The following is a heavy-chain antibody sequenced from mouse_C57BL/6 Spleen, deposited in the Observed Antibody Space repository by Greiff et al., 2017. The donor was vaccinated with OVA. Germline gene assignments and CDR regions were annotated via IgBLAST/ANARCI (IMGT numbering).Heavy chain of an antibody. Sequence: VQLKESGPGMVKPSQSLSLTCTVTGYSITSGYDWHWIRHFPGNKLEWMGYISYSGSTKYNPSLKSRISITHDTSKNHFFLKLNSVTTEDTATYYCARGGYDYQFAYWGQGTLVTVSA. CDR3: ARGGYDYQFAY. J-gene: IGHJ3*01. V-gene: IGHV3-1*01. D-gene: IGHD2-4*01. CDR2: ISYSGST. CDR1: GYSITSGYD.